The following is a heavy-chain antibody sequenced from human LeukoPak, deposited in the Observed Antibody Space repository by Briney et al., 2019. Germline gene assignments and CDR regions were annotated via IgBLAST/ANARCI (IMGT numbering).Heavy chain of an antibody. CDR2: IYHSGST. V-gene: IGHV4-38-2*01. D-gene: IGHD3-3*01. Sequence: PSETLSLTCAVPGYSISSGYYWGWIRQPPGKGLEWIGSIYHSGSTYYNPSLKSRVTISVDTSKNQFSLKLSSVTAADTAVYYCARLYSYYDFWCGYFNWFDPWGQGTLVTVSS. CDR1: GYSISSGYY. J-gene: IGHJ5*02. CDR3: ARLYSYYDFWCGYFNWFDP.